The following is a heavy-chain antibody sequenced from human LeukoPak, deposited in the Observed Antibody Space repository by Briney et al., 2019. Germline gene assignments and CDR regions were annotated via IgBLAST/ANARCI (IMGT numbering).Heavy chain of an antibody. V-gene: IGHV3-7*01. D-gene: IGHD2-2*01. CDR3: ARDQYQLPEYNWFDP. CDR1: GFTFSSYW. J-gene: IGHJ5*02. Sequence: GGSLRLSCAASGFTFSSYWMSWIRQAPGKGLEWVANIKQDGSEKYYVDSVKGRFTISRDNAKNSLYLQMNSLRAEDTAVYYCARDQYQLPEYNWFDPWGQGTLVTVSS. CDR2: IKQDGSEK.